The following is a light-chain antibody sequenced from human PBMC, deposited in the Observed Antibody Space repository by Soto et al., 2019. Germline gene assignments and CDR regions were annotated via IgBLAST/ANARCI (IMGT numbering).Light chain of an antibody. CDR3: QQYGNSPWT. CDR1: QSVSSSY. Sequence: EIVLTHSPGTLSLSPGESATLSCRASQSVSSSYLAWYQHKPGQAPRLLIYGASSRATGIPDRFSGSGSGTDFTLNISRLEHEDLAVYYCQQYGNSPWTVGKGTKVEIK. J-gene: IGKJ1*01. V-gene: IGKV3-20*01. CDR2: GAS.